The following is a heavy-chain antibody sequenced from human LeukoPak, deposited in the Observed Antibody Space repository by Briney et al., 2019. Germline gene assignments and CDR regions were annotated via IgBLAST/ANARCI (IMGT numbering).Heavy chain of an antibody. CDR2: IYYSGST. D-gene: IGHD6-13*01. J-gene: IGHJ3*02. CDR1: GGSISSGGYY. V-gene: IGHV4-31*03. Sequence: SQTLSLTCTVSGGSISSGGYYWSWIRQHPGKGLEWIGYIYYSGSTYYNPSLKSRVTISVDTSKNQFSLKLSSVTAADTAVYYCARMGSYSSSWCDIWGQGTMVTVSS. CDR3: ARMGSYSSSWCDI.